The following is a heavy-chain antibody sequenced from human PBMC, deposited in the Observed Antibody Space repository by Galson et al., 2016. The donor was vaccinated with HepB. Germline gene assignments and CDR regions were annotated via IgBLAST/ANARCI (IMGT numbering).Heavy chain of an antibody. V-gene: IGHV3-48*03. J-gene: IGHJ4*02. CDR1: GFRFSSFE. D-gene: IGHD5-18*01. CDR3: ARDLDSYGPFDY. CDR2: ISSGGIAM. Sequence: SLRLSCAASGFRFSSFEMNWVRQAPGKGLEWVSFISSGGIAMYYADSVKGRFTISRDNAKNSLYLQLNSLRAEDTAVYYCARDLDSYGPFDYWGQGTLVTVSS.